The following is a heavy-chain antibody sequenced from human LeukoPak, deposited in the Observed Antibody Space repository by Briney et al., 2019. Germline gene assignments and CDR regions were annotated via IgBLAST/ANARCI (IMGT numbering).Heavy chain of an antibody. CDR3: ARNASDSGTSYFDY. CDR2: IYYSGRT. V-gene: IGHV4-39*01. J-gene: IGHJ4*02. D-gene: IGHD1-26*01. CDR1: GGSISSSSYY. Sequence: PSEPLSLTCTVSGGSISSSSYYWGWIRQPPGKGLEWIGSIYYSGRTSYNPSINRRVTISVDTSKTQFSLKLGSVTAADTAVYYCARNASDSGTSYFDYWGQGTLVTVSS.